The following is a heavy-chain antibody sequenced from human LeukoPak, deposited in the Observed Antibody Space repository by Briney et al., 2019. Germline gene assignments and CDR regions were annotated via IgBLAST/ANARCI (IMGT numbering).Heavy chain of an antibody. D-gene: IGHD3-10*01. J-gene: IGHJ4*02. CDR3: AKGTTKGDSGSSSFDY. CDR1: AFTFSNVW. CDR2: ITGSGGST. Sequence: GGSLRLSCAASAFTFSNVWVSWVRQAPGKGLEWVSAITGSGGSTYYADSVKGRFTISRDNSKNTLYLRMNSLRADDTAVYYCAKGTTKGDSGSSSFDYWGQGTLVTVSS. V-gene: IGHV3-23*01.